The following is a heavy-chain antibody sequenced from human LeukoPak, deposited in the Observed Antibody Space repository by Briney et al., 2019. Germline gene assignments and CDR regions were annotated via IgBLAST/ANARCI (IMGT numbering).Heavy chain of an antibody. CDR1: GFTVSSNY. J-gene: IGHJ3*02. D-gene: IGHD6-13*01. CDR2: ISYDGSNK. CDR3: AKGVSSSWSNDAFDI. V-gene: IGHV3-30*18. Sequence: GGSLRLSCAASGFTVSSNYMSWVRQAPGKGLEWVAVISYDGSNKYYADSVKGRFTISRDNSKNTLYLQMNSLRTEDTAVYYCAKGVSSSWSNDAFDIWGQGTMVTVSP.